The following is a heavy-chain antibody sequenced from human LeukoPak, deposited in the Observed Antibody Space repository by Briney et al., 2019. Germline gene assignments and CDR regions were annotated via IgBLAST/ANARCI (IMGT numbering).Heavy chain of an antibody. CDR2: IYHSGST. J-gene: IGHJ4*02. CDR1: GYSISSGYY. V-gene: IGHV4-38-2*01. D-gene: IGHD3-10*01. Sequence: SETLSLTCAVAGYSISSGYYWGWSRQPPGKGLEWSGSIYHSGSTYYNPSLKSRVTISVDTSKNQFSLKLSSVTAADTAVYYCARTQWFGELLFDYWGQGTLVTVSS. CDR3: ARTQWFGELLFDY.